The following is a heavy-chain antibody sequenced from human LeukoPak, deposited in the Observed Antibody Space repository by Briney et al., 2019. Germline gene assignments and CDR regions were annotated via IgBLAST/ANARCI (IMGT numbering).Heavy chain of an antibody. V-gene: IGHV1-18*01. CDR2: ISAYNGDR. J-gene: IGHJ4*02. Sequence: VASVKVSCKASGYTFTNYGISWVRQAPRQGLEWMGWISAYNGDRSYAQNLQGRVIMTTDTSTSTAYMELRSLRSEDTAVYYCARDLWSGSFDYWGQGTLVTVSS. CDR3: ARDLWSGSFDY. CDR1: GYTFTNYG. D-gene: IGHD3-3*01.